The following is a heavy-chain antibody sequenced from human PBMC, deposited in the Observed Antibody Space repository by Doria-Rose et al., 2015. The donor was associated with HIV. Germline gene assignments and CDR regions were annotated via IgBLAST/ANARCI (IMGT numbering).Heavy chain of an antibody. Sequence: SGPVLVKPTETLTLTCTVSGVSLSSPGMGVSWIRQPPGKALEWLANISSDDESSYKTSLKSRLTISRRTSKSQVVLTMTDMDPVDTATYYCARIKSSRWYHKYYFDFWGQGTLVIVSA. V-gene: IGHV2-26*01. CDR3: ARIKSSRWYHKYYFDF. CDR1: GVSLSSPGMG. CDR2: ISSDDES. J-gene: IGHJ4*02. D-gene: IGHD6-13*01.